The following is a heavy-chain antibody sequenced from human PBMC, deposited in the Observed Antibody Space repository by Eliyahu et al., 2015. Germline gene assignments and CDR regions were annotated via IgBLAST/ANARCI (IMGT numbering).Heavy chain of an antibody. J-gene: IGHJ6*03. CDR3: ARGRYYQYYMDV. CDR1: GFSFSNTRMG. CDR2: IFSNDEK. V-gene: IGHV2-26*01. Sequence: QVTLKESGPVLVKPTETLTLICTVSGFSFSNTRMGVSWIRQPPGKALEWLAHIFSNDEKFYNTSLRSRLTISKDTSKNQVVLTMANMDPVDTATYYCARGRYYQYYMDVWGKGTTVTVSS.